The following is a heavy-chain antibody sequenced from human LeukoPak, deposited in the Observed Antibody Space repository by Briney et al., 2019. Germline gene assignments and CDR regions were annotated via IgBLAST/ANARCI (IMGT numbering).Heavy chain of an antibody. CDR1: GGSIGNYY. CDR3: ARHSYPRGSRWYRSPDL. V-gene: IGHV4-4*07. J-gene: IGHJ4*02. Sequence: SETLSLTCTVSGGSIGNYYCNGIRQPAARGLEWMGRISTSRTTNYHPSPISRGTLSLDTSKNQFSLNLRSVTAADTAVYYCARHSYPRGSRWYRSPDLWGQGTLVTVS. CDR2: ISTSRTT. D-gene: IGHD6-13*01.